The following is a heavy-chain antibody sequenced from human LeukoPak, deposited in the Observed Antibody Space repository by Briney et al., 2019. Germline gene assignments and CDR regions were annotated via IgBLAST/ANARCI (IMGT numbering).Heavy chain of an antibody. CDR2: FDVIDAKT. CDR1: GSSLTELS. V-gene: IGHV1-24*01. D-gene: IGHD5-18*01. Sequence: SSVTVSCTVSGSSLTELSLYWVRQAPGKGLEWMGGFDVIDAKTFYAQKFQGRVTMTEDSSTDTAYMELSSLRSDDTAFYYCAAGRPYSLLDFWGQGTLLRVS. J-gene: IGHJ4*02. CDR3: AAGRPYSLLDF.